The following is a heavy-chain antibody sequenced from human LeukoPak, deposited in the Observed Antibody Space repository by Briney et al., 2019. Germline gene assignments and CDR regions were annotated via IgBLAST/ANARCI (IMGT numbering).Heavy chain of an antibody. CDR1: GFTFSSYS. CDR3: ARTYYYGSGTYPAFDI. J-gene: IGHJ3*02. Sequence: GGSLRLSCAASGFTFSSYSMSWVRQAPGKGLEWVSYISSSGNTIYYADSVKGRFTISRDNAKNSLYLQMNSLRAEDTAVYYCARTYYYGSGTYPAFDIWGQGTMVIVSS. V-gene: IGHV3-48*04. D-gene: IGHD3-10*01. CDR2: ISSSGNTI.